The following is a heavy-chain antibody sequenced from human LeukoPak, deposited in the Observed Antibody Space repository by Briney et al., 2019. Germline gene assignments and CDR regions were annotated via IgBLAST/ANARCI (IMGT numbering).Heavy chain of an antibody. D-gene: IGHD3-22*01. CDR1: GGSISSGGYS. V-gene: IGHV4-30-2*01. CDR2: IYHSGST. J-gene: IGHJ1*01. Sequence: PSETLSLTCAVSGGSISSGGYSWSWIRQPPGKGLEWIGYIYHSGSTYYNPSLKSRVTISVDRSKNQFSLKLSSVTAADTAVYYCARGRYYYDSSGAFQHWGQGTLVTVSS. CDR3: ARGRYYYDSSGAFQH.